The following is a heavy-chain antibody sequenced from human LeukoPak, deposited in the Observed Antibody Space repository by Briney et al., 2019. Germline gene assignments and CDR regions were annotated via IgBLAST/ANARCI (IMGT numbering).Heavy chain of an antibody. CDR1: GFTFSSYS. J-gene: IGHJ4*02. CDR2: ISSSSSYI. V-gene: IGHV3-21*01. CDR3: ARDRLGYCSSTSCYSGFDY. Sequence: GGSLRLSCAASGFTFSSYSMNWVRQAPGKGLEWVSSISSSSSYIYYADSVKGRFTISRDNAKNSLYLQMNSLRAEDTAVYYCARDRLGYCSSTSCYSGFDYWGQGTLVTVSS. D-gene: IGHD2-2*01.